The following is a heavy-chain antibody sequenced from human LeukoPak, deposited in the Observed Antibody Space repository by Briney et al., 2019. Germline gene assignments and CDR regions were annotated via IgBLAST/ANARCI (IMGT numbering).Heavy chain of an antibody. CDR3: ARGRPTFGYCSGGSCYSVASYFDY. Sequence: ASVKVSCKASGYTFTSYDINWVRQATGQGLEWRGWMNPNSGNTGYAQKFQGRVTMTRNTSISTAYMELSSLRSEDTAVYYCARGRPTFGYCSGGSCYSVASYFDYWGQGTLVTVSS. V-gene: IGHV1-8*01. CDR2: MNPNSGNT. J-gene: IGHJ4*02. D-gene: IGHD2-15*01. CDR1: GYTFTSYD.